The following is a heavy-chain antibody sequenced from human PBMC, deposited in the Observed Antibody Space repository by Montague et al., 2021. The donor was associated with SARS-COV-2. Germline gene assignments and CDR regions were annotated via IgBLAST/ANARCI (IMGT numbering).Heavy chain of an antibody. CDR1: GFTVSSNY. J-gene: IGHJ4*02. V-gene: IGHV3-66*01. D-gene: IGHD3-10*01. CDR3: ARDPSYGSGSTYFDY. Sequence: SLRLSCPASGFTVSSNYMSWVRQAPGKGLEWVSVIYSGGSTYYADSVKGRFTISRDNSKNTLYLQMNSLRAEDTAVYYCARDPSYGSGSTYFDYWGQGTLVTVSS. CDR2: IYSGGST.